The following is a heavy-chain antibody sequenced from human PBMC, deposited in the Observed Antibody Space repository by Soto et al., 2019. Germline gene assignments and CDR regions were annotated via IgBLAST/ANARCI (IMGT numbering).Heavy chain of an antibody. Sequence: GASVKVSCKASGYTFTSYAMHWVRQAPGQRLEWMGWINAGNGNTKYSQKFQGRVTITRDTSASTAYMELSSLRSEDTAVYYCARTVGYGDYFYYYYAYMDVWGKGPTVTVSS. J-gene: IGHJ6*03. CDR2: INAGNGNT. CDR3: ARTVGYGDYFYYYYAYMDV. CDR1: GYTFTSYA. D-gene: IGHD4-17*01. V-gene: IGHV1-3*01.